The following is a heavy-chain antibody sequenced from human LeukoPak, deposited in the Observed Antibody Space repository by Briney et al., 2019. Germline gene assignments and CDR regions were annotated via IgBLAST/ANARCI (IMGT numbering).Heavy chain of an antibody. D-gene: IGHD2-2*01. CDR3: ARYHKPLGYCSSTSCWFDP. Sequence: GASVKVSCKASGYTFTGYYMHWVRQAPGQGLEWMGWINPNSGGTNYAQKFQGRVTMTRDTSISTAYMELSRLRSDDTAVYYCARYHKPLGYCSSTSCWFDPWGQGTLVTVSS. CDR2: INPNSGGT. J-gene: IGHJ5*02. CDR1: GYTFTGYY. V-gene: IGHV1-2*02.